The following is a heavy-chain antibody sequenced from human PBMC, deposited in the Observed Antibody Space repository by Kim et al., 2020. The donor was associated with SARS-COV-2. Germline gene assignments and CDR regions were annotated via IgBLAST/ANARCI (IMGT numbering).Heavy chain of an antibody. CDR3: ARTRIVGGEKAFDI. Sequence: SPSFQGRVTISADKSISTAYLQWSSLKASDTAMYYCARTRIVGGEKAFDIWGQGTMVTVSS. V-gene: IGHV5-10-1*01. D-gene: IGHD1-26*01. J-gene: IGHJ3*02.